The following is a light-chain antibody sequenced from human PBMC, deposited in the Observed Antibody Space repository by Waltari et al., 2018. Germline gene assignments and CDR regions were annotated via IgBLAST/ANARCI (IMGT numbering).Light chain of an antibody. CDR1: QSISTY. Sequence: ATLSLSPGERATLSCRASQSISTYLAWYQQKPGQAPRLLMDNASNRTTGIPARFSGSGTGTDFTLTVSSLEPEDFAVYYCQQRGSWPLTFGGGTKVEIK. CDR3: QQRGSWPLT. J-gene: IGKJ4*01. V-gene: IGKV3-11*01. CDR2: NAS.